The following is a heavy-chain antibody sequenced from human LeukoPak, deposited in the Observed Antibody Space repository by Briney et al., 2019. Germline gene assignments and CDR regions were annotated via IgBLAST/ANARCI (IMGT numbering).Heavy chain of an antibody. CDR3: ARENIVVVPAARQGGYYYYYGMDV. J-gene: IGHJ6*02. CDR2: IYTSGST. V-gene: IGHV4-4*07. Sequence: SETLSLTCTVSGGSISSYYWSWIRQPAGKGLEWIGRIYTSGSTNYNPSLKSRVTMSVDTSKNQFSLKLSSVTAADTAVYYCARENIVVVPAARQGGYYYYYGMDVWGQGTTVTVSS. D-gene: IGHD2-2*01. CDR1: GGSISSYY.